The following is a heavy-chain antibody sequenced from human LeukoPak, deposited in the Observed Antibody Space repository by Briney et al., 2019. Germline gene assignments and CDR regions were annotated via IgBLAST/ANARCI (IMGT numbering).Heavy chain of an antibody. CDR3: ARHFYGSGTYYHFDY. V-gene: IGHV1-18*04. D-gene: IGHD3-10*01. Sequence: VKVSCKASGYTFTGYYMHWVRQAPGQGPEWMGWISPYNDNTNYAQKLQGRATLTTDTSTSTAYMELRSLRSDDTAVYYCARHFYGSGTYYHFDYWGQGTLVTVSS. CDR1: GYTFTGYY. CDR2: ISPYNDNT. J-gene: IGHJ4*02.